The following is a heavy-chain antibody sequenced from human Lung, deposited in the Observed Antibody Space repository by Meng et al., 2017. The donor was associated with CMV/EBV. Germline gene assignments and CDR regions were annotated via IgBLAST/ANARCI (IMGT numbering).Heavy chain of an antibody. J-gene: IGHJ4*02. CDR1: GFTFSDYG. V-gene: IGHV3-30*02. CDR2: LRRDGSDK. Sequence: LTCAASGFTFSDYGMHWVRQAPGKGLEWVAFLRRDGSDKYYASFVKGRFTISRDNSKKKLFLQMDSLRTEDTALYYCAKGLGISDSWGQGTLVTVSS. CDR3: AKGLGISDS. D-gene: IGHD7-27*01.